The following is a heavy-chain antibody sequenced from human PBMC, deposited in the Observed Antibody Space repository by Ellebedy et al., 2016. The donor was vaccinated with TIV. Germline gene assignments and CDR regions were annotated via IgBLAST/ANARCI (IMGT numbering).Heavy chain of an antibody. CDR2: INPNSGAT. Sequence: ASVKVSXKASGYTFTGYYMHWVRQAPGQGPEWMGWINPNSGATNYAQNFQGRVTMTRDTSIRTAYMELSRLTSDDAAVYYCARGVLYERGYNCFDPWGQGTLVTVSS. D-gene: IGHD3-16*01. V-gene: IGHV1-2*02. CDR3: ARGVLYERGYNCFDP. CDR1: GYTFTGYY. J-gene: IGHJ5*02.